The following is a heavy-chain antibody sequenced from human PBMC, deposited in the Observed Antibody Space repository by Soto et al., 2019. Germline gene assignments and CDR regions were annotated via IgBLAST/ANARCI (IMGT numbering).Heavy chain of an antibody. CDR2: FIPIFDAA. Sequence: QVQLVQSGAEVKKPGSSVKVSCKASGGTFSNYAINWVRQAPGQGLEWMGGFIPIFDAANYAQNFRGRVTITADESTTTAYMELSDLISEDTAMYYCARKAESYGFDIWGQGTLVTVSS. V-gene: IGHV1-69*01. D-gene: IGHD3-10*01. CDR3: ARKAESYGFDI. J-gene: IGHJ3*02. CDR1: GGTFSNYA.